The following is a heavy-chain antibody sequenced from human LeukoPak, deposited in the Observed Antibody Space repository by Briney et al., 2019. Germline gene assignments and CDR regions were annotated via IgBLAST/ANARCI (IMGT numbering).Heavy chain of an antibody. V-gene: IGHV3-23*01. CDR2: ISGSGGSS. CDR3: AKTKASPTYFDY. CDR1: GFTFSSYA. Sequence: GSLRLSCAASGFTFSSYAMSWVRQAPGKGLEWVSAISGSGGSSCYADSVKGRFTISRDNSENTLYLQMNSLRAEDTAVYYCAKTKASPTYFDYWGQGTLVTVSS. J-gene: IGHJ4*02.